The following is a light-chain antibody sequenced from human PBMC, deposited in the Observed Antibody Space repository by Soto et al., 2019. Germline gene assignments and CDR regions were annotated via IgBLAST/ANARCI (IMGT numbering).Light chain of an antibody. CDR2: GTS. Sequence: IFLTQSPGTLSLSPGDRATLSCRASHTMDNSNLAWYQHKPGHAPRLLIYGTSTRATGIPDRFSGSGSGTDFILTITSLEPEDFAVYYCQEFGSNFGGGTRVE. CDR1: HTMDNSN. CDR3: QEFGSN. V-gene: IGKV3-20*01. J-gene: IGKJ4*01.